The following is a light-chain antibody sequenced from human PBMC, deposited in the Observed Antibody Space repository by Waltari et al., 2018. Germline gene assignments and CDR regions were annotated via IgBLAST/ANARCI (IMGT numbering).Light chain of an antibody. J-gene: IGLJ2*01. V-gene: IGLV2-11*01. CDR3: CSFAGNYTLL. CDR2: DFD. Sequence: QSALTQPRSVSGSPGQSVTLSCTGTSSDVGGYDYVSWYHQHPGKAPKLIISDFDKRPSGVSDRFSGSKSGNTASLTISGLQIDDEATYYCCSFAGNYTLLFGGGTNLTVL. CDR1: SSDVGGYDY.